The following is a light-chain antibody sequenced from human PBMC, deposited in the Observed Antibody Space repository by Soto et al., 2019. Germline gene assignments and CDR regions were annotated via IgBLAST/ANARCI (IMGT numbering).Light chain of an antibody. Sequence: QSVLTQPASVSGSPGQSITVSCPGTSRDVGNYNFVSWYQQHPGKAPKVIIYDVSNRPSGVSDRFSASKSGNTASLTISGLQTEDEAVYFCSSYTSGSVLFGGGTKVTVL. CDR2: DVS. V-gene: IGLV2-14*01. J-gene: IGLJ3*02. CDR3: SSYTSGSVL. CDR1: SRDVGNYNF.